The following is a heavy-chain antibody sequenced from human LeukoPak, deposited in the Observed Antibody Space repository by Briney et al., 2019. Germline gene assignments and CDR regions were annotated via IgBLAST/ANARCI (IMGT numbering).Heavy chain of an antibody. J-gene: IGHJ6*02. Sequence: PGGSLRLSCAASGFTFSSYWMHWVRQAPGKGLVWVSRINNDGSSTSYADSVKGRFTISGDNAKNTLYLQMNSLRAEDTAVYYCARGMYYYYYGMDVWGQGTTVTVSS. CDR2: INNDGSST. V-gene: IGHV3-74*01. D-gene: IGHD2-8*01. CDR1: GFTFSSYW. CDR3: ARGMYYYYYGMDV.